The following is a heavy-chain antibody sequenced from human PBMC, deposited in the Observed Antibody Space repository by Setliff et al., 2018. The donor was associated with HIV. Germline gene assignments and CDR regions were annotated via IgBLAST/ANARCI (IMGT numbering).Heavy chain of an antibody. CDR3: AKSAFGGVSPFDY. CDR2: ISGSGGDT. V-gene: IGHV3-23*01. CDR1: GFTFSSYA. D-gene: IGHD3-16*01. Sequence: GGSLRLSCASSGFTFSSYAMTWVRQAPGKGLECVAVISGSGGDTYYADSVKGRFVISREKSKNTLYLQMTSLRAEDTAVYYCAKSAFGGVSPFDYWGQGTLVTVS. J-gene: IGHJ4*02.